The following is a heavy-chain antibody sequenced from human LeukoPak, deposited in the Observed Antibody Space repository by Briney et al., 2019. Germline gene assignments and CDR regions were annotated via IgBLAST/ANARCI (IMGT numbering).Heavy chain of an antibody. Sequence: ASVKVSCKASGYTFTGYYMHWVRQAPGQGLEWMGWINPNSGGTNYAQKFQGRVTMTRDTSISTAYLELSRLRSDDTAVYYCASSGSSLEVGATGYYWFDPWGQGTLVTVSS. CDR3: ASSGSSLEVGATGYYWFDP. V-gene: IGHV1-2*02. J-gene: IGHJ5*02. CDR1: GYTFTGYY. CDR2: INPNSGGT. D-gene: IGHD1-26*01.